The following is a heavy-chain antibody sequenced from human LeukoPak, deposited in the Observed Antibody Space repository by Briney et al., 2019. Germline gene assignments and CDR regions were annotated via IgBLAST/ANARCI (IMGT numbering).Heavy chain of an antibody. CDR2: INHSGRT. CDR3: ARALPFSDIVVVPTYYYYGMDV. D-gene: IGHD2-2*01. J-gene: IGHJ6*02. V-gene: IGHV4-34*01. CDR1: GGFFSGYY. Sequence: SETLSLTCAVYGGFFSGYYWSWIRPPPRKGLEWIGEINHSGRTNYNPSLKSRVTISVDTSKNQFSLKLSSVTAADTAVYYCARALPFSDIVVVPTYYYYGMDVWGQGTTVTVSS.